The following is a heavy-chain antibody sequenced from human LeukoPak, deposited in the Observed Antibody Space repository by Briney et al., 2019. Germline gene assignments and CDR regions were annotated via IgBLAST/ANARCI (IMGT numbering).Heavy chain of an antibody. D-gene: IGHD3-10*01. J-gene: IGHJ4*02. CDR3: ARFFYGLGTLAQFDW. V-gene: IGHV3-23*01. CDR1: GMTFSNYA. Sequence: GGSLRLSCAASGMTFSNYAMSWVRQAPGKGLEWVSAITGGGRNTYYADSVKGRFTISKDISKNTLSPQMNSLRAEDTAVYYCARFFYGLGTLAQFDWWGQGTLVIVSS. CDR2: ITGGGRNT.